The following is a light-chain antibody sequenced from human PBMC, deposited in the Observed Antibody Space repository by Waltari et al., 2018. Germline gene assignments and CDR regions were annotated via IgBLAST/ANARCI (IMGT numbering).Light chain of an antibody. J-gene: IGLJ1*01. CDR3: AAWDDSLTAYV. V-gene: IGLV1-47*01. CDR1: SPNIGNHY. CDR2: RHD. Sequence: QSVLTQPPSASGTPGQRVTISCSGSSPNIGNHYVNWYQQSLGAAPKLLIYRHDQRPSGVPDRFSGSKSGTSASLAISGLRSEDEAAYYCAAWDDSLTAYVFGSGTKVTVL.